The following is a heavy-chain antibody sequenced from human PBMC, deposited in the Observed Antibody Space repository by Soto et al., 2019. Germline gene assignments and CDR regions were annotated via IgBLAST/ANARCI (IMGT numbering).Heavy chain of an antibody. CDR2: ISAYNGDT. J-gene: IGHJ5*02. CDR1: CYTFTSYG. D-gene: IGHD2-2*02. CDR3: ARRGCSSTSCYTPWFDP. V-gene: IGHV1-18*04. Sequence: SGKVSFKASCYTFTSYGISWGRQAPGQGLEWMGWISAYNGDTNYAQKLQGRVTMTTDTSTSTAYMELRSLRSDDTAVYYCARRGCSSTSCYTPWFDPWGQGTLVTVSS.